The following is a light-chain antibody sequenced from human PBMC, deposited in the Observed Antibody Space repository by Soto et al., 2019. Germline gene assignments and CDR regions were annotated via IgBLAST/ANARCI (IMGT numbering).Light chain of an antibody. CDR2: YDD. Sequence: QPVLTQPPSVSEAPRQRVTISCSGSSSNIGNNAVNWYQQLPGKAPKLLIYYDDLLPSGVSDRFSGSKSGTSASLAISGLQSEDEADYYCAAWDDSLNYVFGTGTKVTVL. CDR1: SSNIGNNA. J-gene: IGLJ1*01. V-gene: IGLV1-36*01. CDR3: AAWDDSLNYV.